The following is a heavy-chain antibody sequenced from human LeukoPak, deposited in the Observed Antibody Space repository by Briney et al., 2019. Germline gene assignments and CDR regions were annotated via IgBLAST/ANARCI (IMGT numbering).Heavy chain of an antibody. CDR3: ARASPGRGYSYGYGYYYYGMDV. V-gene: IGHV4-31*03. D-gene: IGHD5-18*01. Sequence: PSETLSLTCTVSGGSISSGGYYWSWIRQHPGKGLEWIGYIYYSGSTYYNPSLKSRVTISVDTSKNQFSLKLSSVTAADTAVYYCARASPGRGYSYGYGYYYYGMDVWGQGTTVTVSS. J-gene: IGHJ6*02. CDR2: IYYSGST. CDR1: GGSISSGGYY.